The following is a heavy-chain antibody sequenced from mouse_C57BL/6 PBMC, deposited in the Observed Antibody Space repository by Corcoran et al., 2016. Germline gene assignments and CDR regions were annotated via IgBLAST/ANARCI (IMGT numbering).Heavy chain of an antibody. CDR2: INPYNGGT. Sequence: EVQLQQSGPVLVKPGASVKMSCKASGYTFTDYYMNWVKQSHGKSLEWIGVINPYNGGTSYNQKFKGKATLTVDKSSSTAYMELNSLTSEDSAVYYCARGRVTTVVAPYAMDYWGQGTSVTVSS. D-gene: IGHD1-1*01. J-gene: IGHJ4*01. CDR1: GYTFTDYY. V-gene: IGHV1-19*01. CDR3: ARGRVTTVVAPYAMDY.